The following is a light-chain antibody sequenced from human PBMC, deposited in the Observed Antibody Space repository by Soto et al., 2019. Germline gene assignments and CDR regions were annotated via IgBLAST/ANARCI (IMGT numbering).Light chain of an antibody. J-gene: IGKJ1*01. Sequence: EIVMTQSPATLYVSPGERVTLSCRASQSVSSNLAWYQQKPGQAPRLLIYGASTRATGIPARFSGSGSGTEFTLTVSSLQYVDFAVYYCQHYKNWPRTFGQGTKVDIK. CDR2: GAS. CDR1: QSVSSN. V-gene: IGKV3-15*01. CDR3: QHYKNWPRT.